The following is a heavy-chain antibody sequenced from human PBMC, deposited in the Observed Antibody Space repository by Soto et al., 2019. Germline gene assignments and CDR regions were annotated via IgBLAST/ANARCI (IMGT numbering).Heavy chain of an antibody. CDR1: GFTFTNYF. Sequence: QVQLVQSGAEVKKPGASVKVSCTASGFTFTNYFMHWVRQAPGQGLEWVGMINPGGSSTNYAQKVQGRVTMTRDTSTSTVYMELSSLRSEDTAVYYCAREAYAFDIWGQGTMVTVSS. CDR3: AREAYAFDI. CDR2: INPGGSST. V-gene: IGHV1-46*01. J-gene: IGHJ3*02.